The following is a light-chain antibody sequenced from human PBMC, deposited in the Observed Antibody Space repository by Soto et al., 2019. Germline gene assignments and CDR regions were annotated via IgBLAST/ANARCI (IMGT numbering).Light chain of an antibody. Sequence: AIQLTQSPSSLSAYVGDRVTITCRASQGISSALAWYQQKPGKAPKLLIYDASSLENGVPSRFSGSGSGTDFTLSISSLQPEDFATYYCQQFNSYPRFTFGPGTKVDIE. CDR3: QQFNSYPRFT. J-gene: IGKJ3*01. CDR2: DAS. V-gene: IGKV1-13*02. CDR1: QGISSA.